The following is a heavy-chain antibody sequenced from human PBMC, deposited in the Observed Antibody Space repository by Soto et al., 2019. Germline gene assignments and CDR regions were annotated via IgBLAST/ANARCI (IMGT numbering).Heavy chain of an antibody. Sequence: QVQLQESGPGLVKPSQTLSLTCTVSGGSISSGGYYWSWIRQYPGKGLEWIGYIYYSGSTYYNPSLKSRVTISVDTSKNQFSLKLSSVTAADTAVYYCARDRASAAYYYYGMDVWGQGTTVTVSS. D-gene: IGHD2-15*01. CDR2: IYYSGST. CDR1: GGSISSGGYY. V-gene: IGHV4-31*03. J-gene: IGHJ6*02. CDR3: ARDRASAAYYYYGMDV.